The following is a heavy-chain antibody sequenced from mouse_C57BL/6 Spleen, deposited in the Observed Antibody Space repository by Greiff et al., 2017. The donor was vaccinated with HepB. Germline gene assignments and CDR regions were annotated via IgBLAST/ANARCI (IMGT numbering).Heavy chain of an antibody. Sequence: DVMLVESGEGLVKPGGSLKLSCAASGFTFSSYAMSWVRQTPEKRLEWVAYISSGGDYIYYADTVKGRFTISRDNARNTLYLQMSRLKSEDTAMYYCTALAYYSNYGHWYFDVWGTGTTVTVSS. CDR2: ISSGGDYI. CDR3: TALAYYSNYGHWYFDV. D-gene: IGHD2-5*01. V-gene: IGHV5-9-1*02. J-gene: IGHJ1*03. CDR1: GFTFSSYA.